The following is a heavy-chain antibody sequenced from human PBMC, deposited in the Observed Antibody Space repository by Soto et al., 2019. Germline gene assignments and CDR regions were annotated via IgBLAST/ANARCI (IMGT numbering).Heavy chain of an antibody. CDR1: GFNFDVHT. CDR2: INWDGSDR. V-gene: IGHV3-43*01. D-gene: IGHD3-9*01. Sequence: PGGSLRLSCATSGFNFDVHTMHWVRQAPGKGLEWVSFINWDGSDRDYADSVKGRFTISRDNNKNSPHLEMNSLRTEDTALYYCVKDRDWSFDFWGQGTLVTVSS. J-gene: IGHJ4*02. CDR3: VKDRDWSFDF.